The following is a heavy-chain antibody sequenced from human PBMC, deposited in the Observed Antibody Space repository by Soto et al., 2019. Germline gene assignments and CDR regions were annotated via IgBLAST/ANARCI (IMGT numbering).Heavy chain of an antibody. CDR3: ARDSSYYKGVLDY. Sequence: QVQLVESGGGVVQPGRSLRLSCAASGFTFSSYAMHWVRQAPGKGLEWVAVISYDGSNKYYADSVKGRFTISRDNSKNTLYLQMNSLRAEDTAVYYCARDSSYYKGVLDYWGQGTLVTVSS. V-gene: IGHV3-30-3*01. CDR1: GFTFSSYA. D-gene: IGHD1-26*01. J-gene: IGHJ4*02. CDR2: ISYDGSNK.